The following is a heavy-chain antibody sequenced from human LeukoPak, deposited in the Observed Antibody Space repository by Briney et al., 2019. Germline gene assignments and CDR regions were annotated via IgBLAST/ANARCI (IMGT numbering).Heavy chain of an antibody. CDR1: GVSFSSYD. D-gene: IGHD6-19*01. CDR3: AREIIRFSSGWFDY. V-gene: IGHV3-21*01. J-gene: IGHJ4*02. CDR2: ISSSSSYI. Sequence: GGSLRLSCAASGVSFSSYDMNWVRQAPGKGLEWVSSISSSSSYIYYADSVKGRFTISRDNSKNSLFLQMNSLRAEDTAVYYCAREIIRFSSGWFDYWGQGTLVTVSS.